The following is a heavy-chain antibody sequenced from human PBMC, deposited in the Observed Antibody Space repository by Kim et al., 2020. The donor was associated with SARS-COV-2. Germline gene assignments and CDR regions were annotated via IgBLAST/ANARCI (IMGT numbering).Heavy chain of an antibody. CDR3: ARDAAPSREQLVPPLDY. D-gene: IGHD6-6*01. V-gene: IGHV6-1*01. Sequence: VKSRITITPDTCKNQFSLQLNSVTPEDTAVYYCARDAAPSREQLVPPLDYWGQGTLVTVSS. J-gene: IGHJ4*02.